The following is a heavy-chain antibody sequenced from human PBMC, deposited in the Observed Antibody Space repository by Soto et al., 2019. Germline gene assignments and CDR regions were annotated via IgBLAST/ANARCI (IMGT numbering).Heavy chain of an antibody. Sequence: SETLSLTCTVSGGSISSSSYYWGWIRQPPGKGLEWIGSIYYSGSTYYNPSLKSRVTISVDTSKNQFSLKLSSVTAADTAVYYCARVTMVRGVMKYYYYGMDVWGQGTTVT. CDR1: GGSISSSSYY. J-gene: IGHJ6*02. CDR3: ARVTMVRGVMKYYYYGMDV. CDR2: IYYSGST. V-gene: IGHV4-39*01. D-gene: IGHD3-10*01.